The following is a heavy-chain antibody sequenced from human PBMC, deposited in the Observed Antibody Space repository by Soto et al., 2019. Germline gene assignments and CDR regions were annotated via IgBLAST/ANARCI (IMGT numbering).Heavy chain of an antibody. Sequence: QVQLVQSGAEVKKPGASVKVSCKASGYTFTSYAMHWVRQAPGQRLEWMGWINAGNGNTKYSQKFQGRVTITRDTSESTADMELSSLRSEDTAVYYCARSIAVVTAADYWGQGTLVTVSS. CDR3: ARSIAVVTAADY. CDR2: INAGNGNT. J-gene: IGHJ4*02. D-gene: IGHD2-21*02. CDR1: GYTFTSYA. V-gene: IGHV1-3*01.